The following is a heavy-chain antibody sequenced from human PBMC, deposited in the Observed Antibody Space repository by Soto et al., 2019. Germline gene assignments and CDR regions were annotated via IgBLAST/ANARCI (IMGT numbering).Heavy chain of an antibody. J-gene: IGHJ4*02. CDR1: GYTFISYG. V-gene: IGHV1-18*04. CDR3: ARGDGYNYLHTGH. CDR2: ISAYNGNT. Sequence: QVQLVQSGAEVKKPGASVKVSCKASGYTFISYGISWVRQAPGQGLEWMGWISAYNGNTNYAQKFQGRVTITADESTSTAYMELSSLRSEDTAVYYGARGDGYNYLHTGHWGQGTLVTVSS. D-gene: IGHD5-12*01.